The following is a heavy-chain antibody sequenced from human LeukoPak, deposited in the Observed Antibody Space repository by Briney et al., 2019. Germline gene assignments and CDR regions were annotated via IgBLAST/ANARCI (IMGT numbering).Heavy chain of an antibody. Sequence: GGSLRLSCAASGFTFSSYSMNWVRQAPGKGLEWVSSISSSSSYIYYADSVEGRFTISRDNAKNSLYLQMNSLRAEDTAVYYCASSRAAAGKDFDYWGQGTLVTVSS. CDR2: ISSSSSYI. CDR3: ASSRAAAGKDFDY. CDR1: GFTFSSYS. J-gene: IGHJ4*02. D-gene: IGHD6-13*01. V-gene: IGHV3-21*01.